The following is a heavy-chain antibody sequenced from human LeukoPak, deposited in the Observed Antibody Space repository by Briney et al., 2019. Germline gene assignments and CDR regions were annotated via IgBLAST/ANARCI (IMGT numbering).Heavy chain of an antibody. V-gene: IGHV4-30-4*01. D-gene: IGHD3-3*01. Sequence: SETLSLTCTVSGGSISSGDYYWSWIRQPPGKGLEWIGYIYYSGSTYYNPSLKSRVTISVDTSKNQFSLKLSSVTAADTAVYYCARGWSRGVFKPWYFDLWGRGTLVTVSS. CDR3: ARGWSRGVFKPWYFDL. CDR2: IYYSGST. CDR1: GGSISSGDYY. J-gene: IGHJ2*01.